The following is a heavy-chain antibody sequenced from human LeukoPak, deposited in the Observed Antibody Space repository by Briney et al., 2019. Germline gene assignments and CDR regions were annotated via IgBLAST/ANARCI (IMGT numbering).Heavy chain of an antibody. D-gene: IGHD3-3*01. CDR3: ASGETYYDFWSGYWVY. V-gene: IGHV4-59*01. CDR2: IYYSGST. Sequence: PSETLSLTCTVSGGSISSYYWSWIRQPPGKGLEWIGYIYYSGSTNYNPSLKSRVTISVDTSKNQFSLKLSSVTAADTAVYYCASGETYYDFWSGYWVYWGQGTLVTVSS. J-gene: IGHJ4*02. CDR1: GGSISSYY.